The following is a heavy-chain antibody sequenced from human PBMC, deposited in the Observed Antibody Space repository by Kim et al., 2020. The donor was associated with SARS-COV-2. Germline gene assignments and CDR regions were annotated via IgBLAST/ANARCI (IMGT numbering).Heavy chain of an antibody. CDR1: GYY. CDR3: ARVLGAITIFGVVIVNWFDP. J-gene: IGHJ5*02. CDR2: IYYSGST. Sequence: GYYWGGIRQHPGKGLEWIGYIYYSGSTYYNPSLKSRVTISVDTSKNQFSLKLSSVTAADTAVYYCARVLGAITIFGVVIVNWFDPWGQGTLAT. D-gene: IGHD3-3*01. V-gene: IGHV4-31*02.